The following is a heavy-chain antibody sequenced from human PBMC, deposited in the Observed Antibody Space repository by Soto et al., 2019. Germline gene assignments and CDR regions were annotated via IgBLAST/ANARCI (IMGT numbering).Heavy chain of an antibody. J-gene: IGHJ4*02. D-gene: IGHD5-12*01. CDR2: ISTSGSTV. CDR1: RFTFSASV. V-gene: IGHV3-48*03. CDR3: VRYCGTTLCNGVATRTFDY. Sequence: PGGSLRLSCAASRFTFSASVMHWFRQAPGKGLEWVSYISTSGSTVYYADSVKGRFTVSRDNTRNSLYLQMDSLRDEDTALYYCVRYCGTTLCNGVATRTFDYWGQGTLVTVSS.